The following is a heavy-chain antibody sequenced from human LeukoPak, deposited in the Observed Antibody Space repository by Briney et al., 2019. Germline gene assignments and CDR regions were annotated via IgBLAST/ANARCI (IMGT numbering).Heavy chain of an antibody. CDR1: GGTFSSYA. CDR3: ARNRVRGVYYYYYMDA. D-gene: IGHD3-10*01. CDR2: IIPIFGTA. Sequence: SVKVSCKASGGTFSSYAISWVRQAPGQGLEWMGGIIPIFGTANYAQKFQGRVTITADESTSTAYMELSSLRSEDTAVYYCARNRVRGVYYYYYMDAWGKGTTVTISS. J-gene: IGHJ6*03. V-gene: IGHV1-69*13.